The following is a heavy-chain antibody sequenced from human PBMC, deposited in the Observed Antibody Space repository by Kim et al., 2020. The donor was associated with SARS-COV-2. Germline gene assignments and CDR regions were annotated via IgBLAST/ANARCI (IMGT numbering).Heavy chain of an antibody. CDR3: ARVFGGPRATGYYSRWFYFDY. Sequence: ASVKVSCKASGYTFTSYYVHWVRRAPGQGLEWMGIVNTSGGTTTYAQKFQGRVTMTRDMSTSTVFMELSSLRFEDTAMYYCARVFGGPRATGYYSRWFYFDYWGQGTLVTVSS. CDR1: GYTFTSYY. J-gene: IGHJ4*02. V-gene: IGHV1-46*01. D-gene: IGHD6-13*01. CDR2: VNTSGGTT.